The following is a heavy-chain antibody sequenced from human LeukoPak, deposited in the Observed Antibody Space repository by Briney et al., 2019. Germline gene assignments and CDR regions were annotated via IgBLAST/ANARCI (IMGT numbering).Heavy chain of an antibody. V-gene: IGHV3-21*01. D-gene: IGHD3-3*01. CDR2: ISSSSSYI. J-gene: IGHJ4*02. Sequence: PGGSLRLSCAASGFTFSNYWMSWVRQAPGKGLEWVSSISSSSSYIYYADSVKGRFTISRDNAKNSLYLQMNSLRAEDTAVYYCASNEWLFSWGQGTLVTVSS. CDR1: GFTFSNYW. CDR3: ASNEWLFS.